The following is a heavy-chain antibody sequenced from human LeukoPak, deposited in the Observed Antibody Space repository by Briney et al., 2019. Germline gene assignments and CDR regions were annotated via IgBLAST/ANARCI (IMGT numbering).Heavy chain of an antibody. Sequence: GGSLRLSCAASGFTFSDYYMSWIRQAPGKGLEWVSYISSSGSTIYYADSVKGRFTISRDNAKNSLYLQMNSLRAEDTAVYYCASEVLYSSGWYVDYWGQGTLVTVSS. CDR2: ISSSGSTI. J-gene: IGHJ4*02. D-gene: IGHD6-19*01. V-gene: IGHV3-11*04. CDR3: ASEVLYSSGWYVDY. CDR1: GFTFSDYY.